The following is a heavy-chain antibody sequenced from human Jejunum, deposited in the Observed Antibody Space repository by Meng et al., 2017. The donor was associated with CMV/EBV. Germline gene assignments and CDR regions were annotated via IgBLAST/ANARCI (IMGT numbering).Heavy chain of an antibody. Sequence: QVQLQQWVSGLLKPSETLSLTCTVYGESFSGYYWTWIRQPPGKGLEWIGEINHSGSTNYNPSLKSRVTILVDTSKRQFSLRLSFVTAADTAVYYCARVGGAQHGDFDFWGQGTLVTVSS. D-gene: IGHD4-17*01. CDR2: INHSGST. CDR3: ARVGGAQHGDFDF. CDR1: GESFSGYY. J-gene: IGHJ4*02. V-gene: IGHV4-34*01.